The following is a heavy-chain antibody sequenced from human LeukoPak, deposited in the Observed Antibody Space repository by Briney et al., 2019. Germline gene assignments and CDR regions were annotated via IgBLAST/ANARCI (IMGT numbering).Heavy chain of an antibody. CDR3: AKLGNYYESSTYPDY. CDR1: GFTFSSYW. V-gene: IGHV3-74*01. J-gene: IGHJ4*02. CDR2: INSDGSST. D-gene: IGHD3-22*01. Sequence: QTGGSLRLSCAASGFTFSSYWMHWVRQAPGKGLVWVSRINSDGSSTSYADSVRGRFTISRDNSKNTVYLQMNSLRAEDTAVYYCAKLGNYYESSTYPDYWGQGTLVTVSS.